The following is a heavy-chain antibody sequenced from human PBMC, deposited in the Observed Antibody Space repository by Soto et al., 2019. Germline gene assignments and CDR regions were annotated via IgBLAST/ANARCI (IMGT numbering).Heavy chain of an antibody. CDR1: GFTFSSYS. V-gene: IGHV3-21*01. J-gene: IGHJ6*02. CDR3: AIAGRGTGAGWDYYYYGMDV. D-gene: IGHD1-1*01. CDR2: ISSSSSYI. Sequence: EVQLVESGGGLVKPGGSLRLSCAASGFTFSSYSMKWVRQAPGKGLEWFSSISSSSSYIYYAGSVKGRFTISRDNAKNSLYWQMISLRAEDSSVYYCAIAGRGTGAGWDYYYYGMDVWGQGTTVTVSS.